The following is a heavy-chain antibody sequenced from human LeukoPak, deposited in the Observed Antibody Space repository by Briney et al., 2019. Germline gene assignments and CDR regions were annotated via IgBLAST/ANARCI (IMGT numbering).Heavy chain of an antibody. D-gene: IGHD6-13*01. J-gene: IGHJ5*02. V-gene: IGHV3-23*01. Sequence: GGSLRLSCAASGFTFSSYAMSWVRQAPGKGLEWVSAIVGSGGITYYSDSVNGRFTISRDNFKNTLYLQMNSLRAEDTAVYYCAKSPAGWFDPWGQGTLVTVSS. CDR1: GFTFSSYA. CDR3: AKSPAGWFDP. CDR2: IVGSGGIT.